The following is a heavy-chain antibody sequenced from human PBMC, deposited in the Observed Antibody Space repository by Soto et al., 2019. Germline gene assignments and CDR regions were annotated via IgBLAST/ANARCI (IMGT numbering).Heavy chain of an antibody. CDR2: MNPGSGKT. D-gene: IGHD6-13*01. Sequence: ASVKVSCKASGYTFINFDISWVRQATGQGLEWMGWMNPGSGKTGYANKFQGRVTMTRDASTGTAHLELSSLTSEDTAVYYCARMASASTLNWFDPWGQGTLVTVSS. J-gene: IGHJ5*02. CDR3: ARMASASTLNWFDP. V-gene: IGHV1-8*02. CDR1: GYTFINFD.